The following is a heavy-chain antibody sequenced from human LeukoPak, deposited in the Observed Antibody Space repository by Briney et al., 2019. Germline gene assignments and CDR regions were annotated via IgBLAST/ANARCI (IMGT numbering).Heavy chain of an antibody. V-gene: IGHV1-2*02. CDR2: INPNSGGT. CDR3: ASIYYGSGIPIDY. J-gene: IGHJ4*02. CDR1: GYTFTGYY. Sequence: ASVKVSCKASGYTFTGYYMHWVRQAPGQGLEGMGWINPNSGGTNYAQKFQGRVTMTRDTSISTAYMELSRLRSDDTAVYYCASIYYGSGIPIDYWGQGTLVTVSS. D-gene: IGHD3-10*01.